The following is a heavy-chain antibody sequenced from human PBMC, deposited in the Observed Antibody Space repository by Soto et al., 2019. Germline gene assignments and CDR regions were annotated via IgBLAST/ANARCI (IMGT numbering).Heavy chain of an antibody. J-gene: IGHJ3*02. CDR3: AHRLITMAAFDI. V-gene: IGHV2-5*02. D-gene: IGHD3-10*01. CDR2: IYWDDDK. CDR1: GFSLSTSGVG. Sequence: QITLKESGPTLGKPTQTLALTCTFSGFSLSTSGVGVGWIRQAPGKALEWLARIYWDDDKPYSPSLKSRLTITKDTSKNQLDLTRTNMDPADTAKYYCAHRLITMAAFDIWGQGTMVTVSS.